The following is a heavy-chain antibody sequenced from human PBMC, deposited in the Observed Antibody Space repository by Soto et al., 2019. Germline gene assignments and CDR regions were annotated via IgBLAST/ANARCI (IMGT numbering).Heavy chain of an antibody. V-gene: IGHV3-64*02. Sequence: EVQLVESGEGLVQPGGSLRLSCAASGFTFSSYAMHWVRQAPGKGLEYVSAISSNGGSTYYADSVKGRFTISRDNSKNTLYLQMGSLRAEDMAVYYCARGPPTGGFDYWGQGTLVTVS. CDR3: ARGPPTGGFDY. D-gene: IGHD7-27*01. CDR1: GFTFSSYA. CDR2: ISSNGGST. J-gene: IGHJ4*02.